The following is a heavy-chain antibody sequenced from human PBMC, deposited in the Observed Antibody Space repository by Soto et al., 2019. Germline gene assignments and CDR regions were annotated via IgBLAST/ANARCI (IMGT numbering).Heavy chain of an antibody. D-gene: IGHD3-10*01. CDR3: ARDRWVTDGSWSSSGDY. CDR2: ISAYNGNT. Sequence: QVQLVQSGAEVKKPGASVKVSCKASGYTFTSYGISWVRQAPVQALEWMGWISAYNGNTNYAQKLQGRVTMTTDTSTSTADMELRSLRSDDTAVYYCARDRWVTDGSWSSSGDYLGQGTLVTVSS. J-gene: IGHJ4*02. V-gene: IGHV1-18*01. CDR1: GYTFTSYG.